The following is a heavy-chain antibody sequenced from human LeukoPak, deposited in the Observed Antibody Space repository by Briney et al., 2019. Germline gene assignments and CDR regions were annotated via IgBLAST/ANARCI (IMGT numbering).Heavy chain of an antibody. CDR2: INHSGST. J-gene: IGHJ3*02. CDR1: GGSFSGYY. D-gene: IGHD1-1*01. Sequence: PSETLSLTCAVYGGSFSGYYWSWIRQPPGKGREWIGEINHSGSTNYNPSLKSRVTISVDTSKNQFSLKLSSVTAADTAVYYCARGRDWNGAFDIWGQGTMVTVSS. V-gene: IGHV4-34*01. CDR3: ARGRDWNGAFDI.